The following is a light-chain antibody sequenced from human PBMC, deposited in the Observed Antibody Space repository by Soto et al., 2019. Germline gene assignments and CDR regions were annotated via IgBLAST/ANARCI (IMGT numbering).Light chain of an antibody. CDR1: QSVAGF. Sequence: EIVLTQSPATLSLSPGERATLSCRPSQSVAGFLPGYQQKSGQAPRLLIYETYKRATGIPARFSGSESGTNCTLTISSLEPEDFAIYYCQRRSNWPPMYTFGQGIKLEIK. V-gene: IGKV3-11*01. CDR3: QRRSNWPPMYT. CDR2: ETY. J-gene: IGKJ2*01.